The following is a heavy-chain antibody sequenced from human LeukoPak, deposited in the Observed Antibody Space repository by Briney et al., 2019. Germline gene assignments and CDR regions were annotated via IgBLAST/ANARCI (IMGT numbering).Heavy chain of an antibody. D-gene: IGHD3-16*02. CDR1: GFTFAIHA. V-gene: IGHV3-74*01. Sequence: PGGSLRLSCAASGFTFAIHAMTWVRQAPGKGLEWVSRIKFDGSTTHYADSVKGRFTISRDNRKNLLFLQMNNVRVEDTAVYFCGSGGYRFFEYWGQGTLVTVSS. CDR3: GSGGYRFFEY. J-gene: IGHJ4*02. CDR2: IKFDGSTT.